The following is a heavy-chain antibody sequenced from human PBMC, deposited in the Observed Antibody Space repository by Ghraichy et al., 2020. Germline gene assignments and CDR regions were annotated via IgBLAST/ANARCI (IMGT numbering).Heavy chain of an antibody. CDR3: ERTRYDYVWGSYRPRWFDP. V-gene: IGHV1-18*01. Sequence: ASVKVSCKASGYTFTSYGISWVRQAPGQGLEWMGWISAYNGNTNYAQKLQGRVTMTTDTSTSTAYMELRSLRSDDTAVYYCERTRYDYVWGSYRPRWFDPWGQGTLVTVSS. CDR1: GYTFTSYG. CDR2: ISAYNGNT. J-gene: IGHJ5*02. D-gene: IGHD3-16*02.